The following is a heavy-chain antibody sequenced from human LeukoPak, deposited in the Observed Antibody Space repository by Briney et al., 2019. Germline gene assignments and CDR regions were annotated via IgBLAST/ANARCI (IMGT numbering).Heavy chain of an antibody. CDR3: ARLVDFWSGSVRFDP. V-gene: IGHV4-39*01. J-gene: IGHJ5*02. D-gene: IGHD3-3*01. CDR1: GGSISSSSYY. Sequence: PSETLSLTCTVSGGSISSSSYYWGWIRQPPEKGLEWIGSIYYSGSTYYNPSLKSRVTISVDTSKNQFSLKLSSVTAADTAVYYCARLVDFWSGSVRFDPWGQGTLVTVSS. CDR2: IYYSGST.